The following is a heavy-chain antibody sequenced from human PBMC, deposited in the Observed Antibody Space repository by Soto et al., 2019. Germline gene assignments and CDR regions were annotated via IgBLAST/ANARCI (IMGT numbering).Heavy chain of an antibody. J-gene: IGHJ4*02. CDR1: GFTFDYYW. CDR2: ISYDGSNK. D-gene: IGHD3-22*01. Sequence: GGSLRLSCAASGFTFDYYWMHWVRQAPGKGLEWVAVISYDGSNKYYADSVKGRFTISRDNSKNTLYLQMNSLRAEDTAVYYCARDSMYYYDSSGSFDYWGQGTLVTVSS. CDR3: ARDSMYYYDSSGSFDY. V-gene: IGHV3-30-3*01.